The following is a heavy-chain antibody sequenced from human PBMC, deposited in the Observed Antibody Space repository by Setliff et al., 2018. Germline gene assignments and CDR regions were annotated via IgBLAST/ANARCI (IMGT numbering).Heavy chain of an antibody. D-gene: IGHD3-10*01. CDR2: IRYSGNT. V-gene: IGHV4-59*08. Sequence: SETLSLTCTVSGGSIRNYYWSWIRQPPGKGLEWIGYIRYSGNTNYNPSLKSRVTISIDTSKNQFSLKLSSVTAADTAVYYCARHTIAMSTIISYFDYWGQGTLVTVSS. J-gene: IGHJ4*02. CDR1: GGSIRNYY. CDR3: ARHTIAMSTIISYFDY.